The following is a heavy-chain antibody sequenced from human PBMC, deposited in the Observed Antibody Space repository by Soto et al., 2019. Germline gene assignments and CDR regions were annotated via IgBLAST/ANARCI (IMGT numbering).Heavy chain of an antibody. J-gene: IGHJ5*02. CDR2: IYYSGST. D-gene: IGHD2-8*01. CDR3: ARTILYSPFDP. Sequence: SETLSLTCTISGGSISSSSYYWGWIRQPPGKGLEWIGSIYYSGSTYYNPSLKSRVTISVDTSKNQFSLKLSSVTAADTAVYYCARTILYSPFDPWGQGTLVTVSS. CDR1: GGSISSSSYY. V-gene: IGHV4-39*01.